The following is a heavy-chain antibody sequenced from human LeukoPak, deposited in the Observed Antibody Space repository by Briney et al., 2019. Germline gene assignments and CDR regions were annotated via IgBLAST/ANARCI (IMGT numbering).Heavy chain of an antibody. CDR2: ISASGRNT. Sequence: GGSLRLSCAVSGFTFRNYAMAWVRQVPGKGLEWVSAISASGRNTYYAGSVRGRFIISRDDSNNALYLQMNSLRAEDTALYYCARDADGASHTLDCWGQGTLVTVSS. V-gene: IGHV3-23*01. CDR1: GFTFRNYA. D-gene: IGHD4-17*01. CDR3: ARDADGASHTLDC. J-gene: IGHJ4*02.